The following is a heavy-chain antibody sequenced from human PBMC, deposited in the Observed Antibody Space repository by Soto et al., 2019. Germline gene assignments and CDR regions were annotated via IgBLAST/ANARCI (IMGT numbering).Heavy chain of an antibody. CDR2: ISYDGSNK. CDR1: GFTFSSYA. D-gene: IGHD3-22*01. V-gene: IGHV3-30-3*01. Sequence: PVGSLRLSCAASGFTFSSYAMHWVRQAPGKGLEWVAVISYDGSNKYYADSVKGRFTISRDNSKNTLYLQMNSLRAEDTAVYYCARAPITMIVVARHLDYWGQGTLVTVSS. J-gene: IGHJ4*02. CDR3: ARAPITMIVVARHLDY.